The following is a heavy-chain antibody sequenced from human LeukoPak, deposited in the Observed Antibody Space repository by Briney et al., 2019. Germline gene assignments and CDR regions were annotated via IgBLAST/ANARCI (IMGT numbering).Heavy chain of an antibody. V-gene: IGHV4-59*12. J-gene: IGHJ4*02. CDR3: AREGGSYRPLDY. D-gene: IGHD3-16*02. CDR2: VNLQGGT. Sequence: SETLSLTCTVSGGSISSYYWSWIRQPPGKGLEWIGEVNLQGGTNYNPSLLRRVAISVDTSANHVSLQMTSVTAADTAVYYCAREGGSYRPLDYSGQGTLVTVSS. CDR1: GGSISSYY.